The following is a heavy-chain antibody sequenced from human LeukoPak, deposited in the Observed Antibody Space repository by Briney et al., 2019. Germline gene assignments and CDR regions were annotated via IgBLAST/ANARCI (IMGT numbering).Heavy chain of an antibody. V-gene: IGHV1-8*03. CDR1: GYTFTSYD. D-gene: IGHD6-19*01. Sequence: ASVKVSCKASGYTFTSYDINWVRQATGQGLEWMGWMNPNSGNTGYAQKFQGRVTITRNTSISTAYMELSSLRSEDTAVYYCARGRKERPYSGGWYRLDYWGQGTLVTVSS. J-gene: IGHJ4*02. CDR2: MNPNSGNT. CDR3: ARGRKERPYSGGWYRLDY.